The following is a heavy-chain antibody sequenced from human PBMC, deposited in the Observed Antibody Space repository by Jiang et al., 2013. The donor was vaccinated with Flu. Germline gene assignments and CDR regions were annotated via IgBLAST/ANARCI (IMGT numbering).Heavy chain of an antibody. V-gene: IGHV5-51*01. J-gene: IGHJ4*02. CDR2: IYPGDSDT. D-gene: IGHD5-18*01. CDR1: GYSFTSYW. CDR3: ARLGYSYGYSVRYYFDY. Sequence: SGYSFTSYWIGWVRQMPGKGLEWMGIIYPGDSDTRYSPSFQGQVTISADKSISTAYLQWSSLKASDTAMYYCARLGYSYGYSVRYYFDYWGQGTLVTVSS.